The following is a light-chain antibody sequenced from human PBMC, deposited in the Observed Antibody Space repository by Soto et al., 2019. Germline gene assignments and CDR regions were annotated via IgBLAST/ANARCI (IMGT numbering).Light chain of an antibody. CDR3: TSYTRSNTHV. Sequence: QAALTQPASVSGSPGQSITISCTGTSSDVGGYNYVSWLQQHPGKVPKLIIYDVSSRPSGVSNRFSGSKSGNTASLTISGLQAEDEADYYCTSYTRSNTHVFGGGTKVTVL. J-gene: IGLJ1*01. CDR1: SSDVGGYNY. V-gene: IGLV2-14*01. CDR2: DVS.